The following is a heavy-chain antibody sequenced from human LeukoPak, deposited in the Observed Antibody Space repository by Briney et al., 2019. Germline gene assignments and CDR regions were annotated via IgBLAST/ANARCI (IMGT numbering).Heavy chain of an antibody. CDR1: GYTFTSYD. CDR3: ARGRYCSSTSCYHKPMDV. CDR2: MNPNSGNT. J-gene: IGHJ6*02. D-gene: IGHD2-2*01. V-gene: IGHV1-8*01. Sequence: ASEKVSCKASGYTFTSYDINWVRQATGQGLEWMGWMNPNSGNTGYAQKFQGRVTMTRNTSISTAYMELSSLRSEDTAVYYCARGRYCSSTSCYHKPMDVWGQGTTVTVSS.